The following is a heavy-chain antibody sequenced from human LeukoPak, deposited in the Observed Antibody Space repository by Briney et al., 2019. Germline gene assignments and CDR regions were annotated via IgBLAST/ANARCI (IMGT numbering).Heavy chain of an antibody. J-gene: IGHJ5*02. CDR1: GYTFTGYY. V-gene: IGHV1-2*02. D-gene: IGHD2-8*01. Sequence: ASVKVSCKASGYTFTGYYMHWVRQAPGQGLEWMGWINPNSGGTNYAQKFQGRVTMTRDTSISTAYMELSRLRSDDTAVYYCARSIMRDRNWFDPWGQGTLVTVSS. CDR3: ARSIMRDRNWFDP. CDR2: INPNSGGT.